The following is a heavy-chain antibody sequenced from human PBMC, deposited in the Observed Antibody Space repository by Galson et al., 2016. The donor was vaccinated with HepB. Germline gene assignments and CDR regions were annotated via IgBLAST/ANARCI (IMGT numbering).Heavy chain of an antibody. V-gene: IGHV1-3*01. D-gene: IGHD3-22*01. CDR2: INGGNGNT. Sequence: SVKVSCKASGFTLTKYAMHWVRQAPGQRLEWMGWINGGNGNTKYSQKFQGRVTITRDTSTSTAYMELRSLRSDDTAVYFCARDSPDDYNGYFCFDYWGQGTLVTVSS. J-gene: IGHJ4*02. CDR3: ARDSPDDYNGYFCFDY. CDR1: GFTLTKYA.